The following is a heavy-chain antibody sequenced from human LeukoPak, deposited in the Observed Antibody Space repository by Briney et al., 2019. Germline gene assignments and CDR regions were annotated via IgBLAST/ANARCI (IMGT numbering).Heavy chain of an antibody. CDR1: GFTFSSYA. Sequence: GGSPRLSCAASGFTFSSYAMSWVRQAPGKGLEWVSAISGSGGSTYYADSVKGRFTISRDNSKNTLYLQMNSLRAEDTAVYYCARAYCGGDCYRVWEYYFDYWGQGTLVTVSS. J-gene: IGHJ4*02. D-gene: IGHD2-21*02. CDR3: ARAYCGGDCYRVWEYYFDY. CDR2: ISGSGGST. V-gene: IGHV3-23*01.